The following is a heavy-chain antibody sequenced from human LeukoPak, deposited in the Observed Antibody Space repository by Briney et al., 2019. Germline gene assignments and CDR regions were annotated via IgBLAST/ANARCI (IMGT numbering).Heavy chain of an antibody. J-gene: IGHJ4*02. D-gene: IGHD3-22*01. Sequence: GGSLRLSCAASGFTFSDYYMSWIRQAPGKGLEWVSYISSSGSTIYYADSVKGRFTISRDNAKNSLYLQMNSLRAEDTAVYYCASDDSSDYPDYWGQGTLVTVSS. CDR1: GFTFSDYY. V-gene: IGHV3-11*04. CDR2: ISSSGSTI. CDR3: ASDDSSDYPDY.